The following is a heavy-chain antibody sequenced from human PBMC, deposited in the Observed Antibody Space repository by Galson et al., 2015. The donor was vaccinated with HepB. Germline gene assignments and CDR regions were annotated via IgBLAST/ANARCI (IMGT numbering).Heavy chain of an antibody. CDR2: ITSSGDNT. J-gene: IGHJ4*02. CDR3: ARVVVGGIAVDY. V-gene: IGHV3-23*01. D-gene: IGHD2-21*01. CDR1: GFTFGNYD. Sequence: SLRLSCAASGFTFGNYDMTWVRQAPGKGLDWVSSITSSGDNTYYADSVKGRFTISRDNSKNTLYLQMNSLRAEDTAMFYCARVVVGGIAVDYWGQGTLVTVSS.